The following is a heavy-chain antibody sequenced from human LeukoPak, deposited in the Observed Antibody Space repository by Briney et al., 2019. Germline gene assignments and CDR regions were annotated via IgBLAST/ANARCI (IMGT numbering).Heavy chain of an antibody. V-gene: IGHV1-2*02. J-gene: IGHJ4*02. CDR1: GDTFTDYY. D-gene: IGHD3-3*01. Sequence: ASVTVSCKASGDTFTDYYMHWLRQAPGQGLEWMGWISLSSGGTYYTQKFQDRVTMTRDTSLSTAYMELSRLRSDDTAVYYCARGLTVLRFLEWLVFGYWGQGTLVTVSS. CDR3: ARGLTVLRFLEWLVFGY. CDR2: ISLSSGGT.